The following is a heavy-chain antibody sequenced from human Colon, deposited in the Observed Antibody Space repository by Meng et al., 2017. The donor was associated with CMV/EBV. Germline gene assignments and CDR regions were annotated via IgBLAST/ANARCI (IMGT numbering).Heavy chain of an antibody. CDR3: ASELRDGDYIDF. D-gene: IGHD3-10*01. J-gene: IGHJ4*02. V-gene: IGHV1-2*06. CDR2: INPNSGGT. CDR1: GYTFTAYS. Sequence: CNASGYTFTAYSIRGVRQAPGQGLEWMGRINPNSGGTNYGLKFQGRVTMTRDTSISTAYMELSWLRSDDTALYFCASELRDGDYIDFWGPGTLVTVSS.